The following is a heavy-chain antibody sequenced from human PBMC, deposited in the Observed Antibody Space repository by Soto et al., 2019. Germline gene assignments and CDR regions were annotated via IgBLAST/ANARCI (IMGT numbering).Heavy chain of an antibody. D-gene: IGHD2-15*01. V-gene: IGHV3-30*04. Sequence: PGGSLRLSCAASGFSFSKYAMHWVRQAPGKGLEWVVVISFDGRNTYYADSVKGRFTISRDNSKNTLYLQMTSLRAEDTAVYYCAREGPPGFGCSGANCYSGSMDVWGQGITVTVSS. CDR3: AREGPPGFGCSGANCYSGSMDV. J-gene: IGHJ6*02. CDR1: GFSFSKYA. CDR2: ISFDGRNT.